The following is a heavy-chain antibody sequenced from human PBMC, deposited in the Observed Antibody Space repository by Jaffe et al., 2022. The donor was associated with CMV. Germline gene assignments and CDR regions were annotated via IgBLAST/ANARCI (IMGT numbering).Heavy chain of an antibody. V-gene: IGHV1-69*01. CDR3: ARRHYYGSGSYGVYGMDV. Sequence: QVQLVQSGAEVKKPGSSVKVSCKASGGTFSSYAISWVRQAPGQGLEWMGGIIPIFGTANYAQKFQGRVTITADESTSTAYMELSSLRSEDTAVYYCARRHYYGSGSYGVYGMDVWGQGTTVTVSS. CDR1: GGTFSSYA. J-gene: IGHJ6*02. CDR2: IIPIFGTA. D-gene: IGHD3-10*01.